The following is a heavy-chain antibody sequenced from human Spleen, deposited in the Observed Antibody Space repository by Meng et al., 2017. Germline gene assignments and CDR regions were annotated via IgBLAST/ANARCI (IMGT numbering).Heavy chain of an antibody. V-gene: IGHV4-39*01. CDR2: IGHSRFT. Sequence: QPQLQESGRGLVRPSEGLSLTCSVSGGSISTSGYYWGWIGQPPGKGLDWIGGIGHSRFTYYTPSLNSQVTVSIDTSRNQFSLWLTSVTAASPAVYYCVRSSAGVRTGFDPWGQGTLVTVSS. J-gene: IGHJ5*02. CDR3: VRSSAGVRTGFDP. D-gene: IGHD6-19*01. CDR1: GGSISTSGYY.